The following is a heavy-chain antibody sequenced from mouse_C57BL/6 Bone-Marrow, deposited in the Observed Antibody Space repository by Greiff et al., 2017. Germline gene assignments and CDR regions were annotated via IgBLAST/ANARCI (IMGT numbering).Heavy chain of an antibody. CDR3: AREGDYCGSTYYAMGY. J-gene: IGHJ4*01. D-gene: IGHD1-1*01. V-gene: IGHV1-55*01. CDR1: GYTFTSYW. CDR2: IYPGSGST. Sequence: QVQLQQPGAELVKPGASVKMSCKASGYTFTSYWITWVKQRPGQGLEWIGDIYPGSGSTNYNEKFKSKATLTVDTSSSTAYRQLSRQTSEDSAVYYGAREGDYCGSTYYAMGYWCQGTAVTVSS.